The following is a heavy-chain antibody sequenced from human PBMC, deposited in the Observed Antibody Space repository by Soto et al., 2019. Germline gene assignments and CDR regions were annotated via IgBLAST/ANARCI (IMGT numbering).Heavy chain of an antibody. CDR3: ARHFGWPTAPFDY. J-gene: IGHJ4*02. Sequence: SETLSLTCTVSGGSISSYYWSWIRQPPGKGLEWIGYIYYSGSTNYNPSLKSRVTISVDTSKNQFSLKLSSVTAADTAVYYCARHFGWPTAPFDYWGQGTLVTVSS. D-gene: IGHD6-19*01. V-gene: IGHV4-59*08. CDR2: IYYSGST. CDR1: GGSISSYY.